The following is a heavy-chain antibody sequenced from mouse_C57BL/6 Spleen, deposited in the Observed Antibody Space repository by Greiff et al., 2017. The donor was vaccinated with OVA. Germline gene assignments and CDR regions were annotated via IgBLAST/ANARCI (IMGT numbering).Heavy chain of an antibody. J-gene: IGHJ3*01. CDR1: GYTFTDYN. Sequence: EVQLQQSGPELVKPGASVKIPCKASGYTFTDYNMDWVKQSHGKSLEWIGDINPNNGGTIYNQKFKGKATLTVDKSSSTAYMELRSLTSEDTAVYYCARKVYDGYYLFAYWGEGTLVTVSA. CDR3: ARKVYDGYYLFAY. V-gene: IGHV1-18*01. D-gene: IGHD2-3*01. CDR2: INPNNGGT.